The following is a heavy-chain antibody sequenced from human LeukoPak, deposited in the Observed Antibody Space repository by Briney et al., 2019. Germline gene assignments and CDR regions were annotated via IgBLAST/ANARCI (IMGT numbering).Heavy chain of an antibody. CDR3: ARGGIAAAGSTFDY. Sequence: KASETLSLTCTVSGGSISSYYWSWIRQPAGKGLEWIGRIYTSGSTNYNPSLKSRVTISVDTSKNQFSLKLSSVTAADTAVYYCARGGIAAAGSTFDYWGQGTLVTVSS. D-gene: IGHD6-13*01. CDR2: IYTSGST. V-gene: IGHV4-4*07. J-gene: IGHJ4*02. CDR1: GGSISSYY.